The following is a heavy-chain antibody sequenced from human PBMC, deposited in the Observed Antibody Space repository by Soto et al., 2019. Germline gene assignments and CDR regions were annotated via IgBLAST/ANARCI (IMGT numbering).Heavy chain of an antibody. J-gene: IGHJ3*01. Sequence: QVQLQESGPGLVKPSETLSLTCTGSGGSISGYYWSWIGQPPGKGLEWIGWVYYSGSTNYNPSPKSRVTTSVDTSKNQYSLKMSSVTAMDTAVYYCARDWGHDTFDLWGRGTMVTVSS. CDR3: ARDWGHDTFDL. CDR1: GGSISGYY. CDR2: VYYSGST. D-gene: IGHD7-27*01. V-gene: IGHV4-59*01.